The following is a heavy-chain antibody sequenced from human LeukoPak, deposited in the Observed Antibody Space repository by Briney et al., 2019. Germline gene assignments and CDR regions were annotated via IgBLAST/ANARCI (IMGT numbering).Heavy chain of an antibody. J-gene: IGHJ4*02. CDR3: ARGAFPTLLYFDY. CDR1: GYTFTGYY. CDR2: INPNSGGT. V-gene: IGHV1-2*02. Sequence: GASVKVSCTASGYTFTGYYMHWVRQAPGQGLEWMGWINPNSGGTNYAQKFQGRVTMTRDTSISTAYMELSRLRSDDTAVYYCARGAFPTLLYFDYWGQGTLVTVSS. D-gene: IGHD2/OR15-2a*01.